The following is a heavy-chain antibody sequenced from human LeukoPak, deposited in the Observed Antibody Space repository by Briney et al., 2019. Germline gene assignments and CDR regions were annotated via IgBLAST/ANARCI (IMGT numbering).Heavy chain of an antibody. J-gene: IGHJ6*03. V-gene: IGHV4-59*01. Sequence: PSETLSLTCFVSGGSISSYYWSWIRQPPGKGLEWIGYIHYRGNTNYSPSLKSRVTISLDTSKNQFSLRLSSVTAADTAVYHCARGIYDRSGFSYYYYHMDVWGKGTTVTASS. CDR3: ARGIYDRSGFSYYYYHMDV. CDR1: GGSISSYY. D-gene: IGHD3-22*01. CDR2: IHYRGNT.